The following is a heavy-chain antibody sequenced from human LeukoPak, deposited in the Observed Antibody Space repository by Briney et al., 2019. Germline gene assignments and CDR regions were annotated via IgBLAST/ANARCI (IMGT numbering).Heavy chain of an antibody. Sequence: SETLSLTCTVSGVSISSSNSYWGWIRQPPGKGLEWIGSIYYSGNTYYNASLKSQVSISIDTSKNQFSLKLSSVTAADTAVYYCARETNGSGSYYRTHYYYYMDVWGKGTTVTISS. CDR2: IYYSGNT. V-gene: IGHV4-39*02. J-gene: IGHJ6*03. D-gene: IGHD3-10*01. CDR1: GVSISSSNSY. CDR3: ARETNGSGSYYRTHYYYYMDV.